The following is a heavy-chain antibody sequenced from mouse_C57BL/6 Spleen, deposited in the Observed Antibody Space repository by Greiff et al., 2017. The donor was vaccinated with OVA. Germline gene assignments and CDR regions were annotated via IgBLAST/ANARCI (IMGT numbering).Heavy chain of an antibody. Sequence: QVQLKQPGAELVMPGASVKLSCKASGYTFTSYWMHWVKQRPGKGLEWIGEIDPSDSYTNYNQKFKGKSTLTVDKSSSPAYMQLSSLTSEDSAVYYCARREAYSNYEFAYWGQGTLVTVSA. V-gene: IGHV1-69*01. J-gene: IGHJ3*01. D-gene: IGHD2-5*01. CDR2: IDPSDSYT. CDR1: GYTFTSYW. CDR3: ARREAYSNYEFAY.